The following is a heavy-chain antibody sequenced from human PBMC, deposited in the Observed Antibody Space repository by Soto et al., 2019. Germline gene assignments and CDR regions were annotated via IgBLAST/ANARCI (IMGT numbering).Heavy chain of an antibody. D-gene: IGHD6-13*01. Sequence: QVPLVESGGGLVKPGGSLRLSCAASGFTFSDYYMSWIRQAPGKGLEWVSYISNTGSIIYHADSVKGRFTISRDNAKKSLYLQLNSLRAEDTAVYYCARDDSSGWSNNDYYGMDVWGQGTTVTVSS. V-gene: IGHV3-11*01. CDR2: ISNTGSII. J-gene: IGHJ6*02. CDR3: ARDDSSGWSNNDYYGMDV. CDR1: GFTFSDYY.